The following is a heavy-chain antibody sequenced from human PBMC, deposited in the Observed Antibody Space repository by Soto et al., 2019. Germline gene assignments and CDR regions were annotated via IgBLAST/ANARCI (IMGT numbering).Heavy chain of an antibody. V-gene: IGHV3-7*01. CDR1: GFIFSGYY. CDR3: ARGWAFLNY. J-gene: IGHJ4*02. CDR2: IKEDGSEI. Sequence: VGSLRLSCAASGFIFSGYYMTWIRQAPGKGLEWVANIKEDGSEIYYVDSVKGRFTISRDNAKNSLFLQMNSLRVEDTAVYYCARGWAFLNYWGQGILVTVSS. D-gene: IGHD3-3*02.